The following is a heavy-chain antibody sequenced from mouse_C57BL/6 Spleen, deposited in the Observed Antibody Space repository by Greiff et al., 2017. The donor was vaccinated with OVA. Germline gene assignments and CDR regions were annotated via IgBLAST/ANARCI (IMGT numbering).Heavy chain of an antibody. CDR1: GYTFTSYW. D-gene: IGHD1-1*01. CDR3: ARDFYYGSSYDWYFDV. J-gene: IGHJ1*03. Sequence: QVHVKQPGAELVKPGASVKLSCKASGYTFTSYWMHWVKQRPGQGLEWIGMIHPNSGSTNYNEKFKSKATLTVDKSSSTAYMQLSSLTSEDSAVYYCARDFYYGSSYDWYFDVWGTGTTVTVSS. CDR2: IHPNSGST. V-gene: IGHV1-64*01.